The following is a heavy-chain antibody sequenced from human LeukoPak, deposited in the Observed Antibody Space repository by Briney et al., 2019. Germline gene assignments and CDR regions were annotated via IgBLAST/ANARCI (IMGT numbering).Heavy chain of an antibody. J-gene: IGHJ4*02. D-gene: IGHD5-18*01. CDR2: IYHSGST. V-gene: IGHV4-4*02. CDR1: GGSISSSNW. Sequence: SGTLSLTCAVSGGSISSSNWWSCGRPPPGKGLEWIGEIYHSGSTNYNPSLKSRVTISVDKSKNQFSLKLSSVTAADTAVYYCARAIQLWPTYYFDYWGQGTLVTVSS. CDR3: ARAIQLWPTYYFDY.